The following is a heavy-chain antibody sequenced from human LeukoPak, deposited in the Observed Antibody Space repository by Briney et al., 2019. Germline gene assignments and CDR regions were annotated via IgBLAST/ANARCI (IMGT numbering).Heavy chain of an antibody. J-gene: IGHJ4*02. V-gene: IGHV1-46*01. CDR3: ARGESSTKFGY. CDR2: INPSGRTT. D-gene: IGHD6-13*01. CDR1: GYTFASYF. Sequence: ASVKVSCKASGYTFASYFIHWVRQAPGQGLEWMGIINPSGRTTSYAQKFQGGVTMTRDTSTSTVYMELSSLRSEDTAVYYCARGESSTKFGYWGQGTLVTVSS.